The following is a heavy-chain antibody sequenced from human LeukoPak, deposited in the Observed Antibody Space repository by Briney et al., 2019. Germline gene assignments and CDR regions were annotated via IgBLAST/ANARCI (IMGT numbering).Heavy chain of an antibody. CDR1: GITVSSYA. D-gene: IGHD3-22*01. CDR2: ISGSGGST. CDR3: AKNPPANYYDSSSFNWFDP. V-gene: IGHV3-23*01. Sequence: GGSMRLSCAASGITVSSYALSWMRQAPGKGREWVSAISGSGGSTYYADSVKGRFTNSRDNSKNTLYLQMNSLIAENTDVYYSAKNPPANYYDSSSFNWFDPCSQGTLVTVSS. J-gene: IGHJ5*02.